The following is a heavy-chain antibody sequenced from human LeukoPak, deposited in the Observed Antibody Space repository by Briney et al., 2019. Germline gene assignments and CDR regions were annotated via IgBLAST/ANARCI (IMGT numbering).Heavy chain of an antibody. CDR3: ARGPPYSITWSNWFDP. CDR1: GFNFDDYA. CDR2: ISWNSGSI. J-gene: IGHJ5*02. D-gene: IGHD6-13*01. Sequence: QAGGSLRLSCAASGFNFDDYAMNWVRQAPGKGLEWVSGISWNSGSIGYADSVKGRFTISRDNAKNSLYLQMNSLRAEDTAVYYCARGPPYSITWSNWFDPWGQGTLVTVSS. V-gene: IGHV3-9*01.